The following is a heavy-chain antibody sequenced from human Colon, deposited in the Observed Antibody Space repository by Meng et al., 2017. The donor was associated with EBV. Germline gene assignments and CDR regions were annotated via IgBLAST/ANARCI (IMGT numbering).Heavy chain of an antibody. CDR2: IYYSGST. D-gene: IGHD3-22*01. CDR1: GGSSSGGGYY. V-gene: IGHV4-30-4*01. Sequence: QVHLQCSGPGLGKPCTALFITWPVSGGSSSGGGYYWSWIRQPPGKGLDWIGYIYYSGSTYSIPSLKSRVTISVDTAKNQFSLKLSSVTAADTAVYYCARSAMISAWFDPWGQGTLVTVSS. CDR3: ARSAMISAWFDP. J-gene: IGHJ5*02.